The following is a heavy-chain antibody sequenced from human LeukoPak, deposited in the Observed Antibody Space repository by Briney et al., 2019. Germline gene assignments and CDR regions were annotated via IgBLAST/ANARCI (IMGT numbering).Heavy chain of an antibody. CDR1: GYTFTGYY. CDR2: INPNSGGT. Sequence: GASVKVSCKASGYTFTGYYMHWVRQAPGQGLELMGWINPNSGGTNYAQKFQGRVTMTRDTSISTAYMELSRLRSDDTAVYYCARDWSPYSSSSDAFDIWGQGTMVTVSS. D-gene: IGHD6-6*01. CDR3: ARDWSPYSSSSDAFDI. J-gene: IGHJ3*02. V-gene: IGHV1-2*02.